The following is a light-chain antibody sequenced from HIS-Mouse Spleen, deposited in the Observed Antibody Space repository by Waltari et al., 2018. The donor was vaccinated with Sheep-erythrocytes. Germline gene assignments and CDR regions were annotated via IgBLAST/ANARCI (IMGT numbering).Light chain of an antibody. V-gene: IGKV1D-13*01. Sequence: AIPLTQSPSSLSASVGDRVTITCRASQGISSALAWYQQKPGKAPKLLIYDASSLESGVPARFSGSGSETDFTLTISSLQPEDFATYYWQQFNNYPRTFGQGTKVEIK. CDR3: QQFNNYPRT. CDR1: QGISSA. CDR2: DAS. J-gene: IGKJ1*01.